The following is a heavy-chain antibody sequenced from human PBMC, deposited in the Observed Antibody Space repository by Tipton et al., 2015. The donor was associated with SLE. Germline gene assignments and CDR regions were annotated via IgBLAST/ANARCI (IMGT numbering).Heavy chain of an antibody. CDR2: IYYTGST. D-gene: IGHD6-13*01. CDR1: GASISSHY. J-gene: IGHJ4*02. V-gene: IGHV4-59*11. Sequence: TLSLTCSVSGASISSHYWTWLRQPPGKGLEYIGYIYYTGSTNYNSSLKSRVTFSVDPSKNQFSLNLSSVTAADTAVYSCARRGRGVDFGSFYWGQGTLVTVSS. CDR3: ARRGRGVDFGSFY.